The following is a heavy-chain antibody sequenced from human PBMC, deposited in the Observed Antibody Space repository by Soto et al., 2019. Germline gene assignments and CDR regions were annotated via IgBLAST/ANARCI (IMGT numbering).Heavy chain of an antibody. J-gene: IGHJ5*02. CDR1: GGSISSSSYY. CDR3: ARFGPYSTYNWFDP. V-gene: IGHV4-39*01. Sequence: SETLSLTCTVSGGSISSSSYYWGWIRQPPGKGLEWIGSIYYSGSTYYNPSLKSRVTISVDTSKNQFSLKLSSVTAADTAVYYCARFGPYSTYNWFDPWGQGTLVTVSS. CDR2: IYYSGST. D-gene: IGHD2-21*01.